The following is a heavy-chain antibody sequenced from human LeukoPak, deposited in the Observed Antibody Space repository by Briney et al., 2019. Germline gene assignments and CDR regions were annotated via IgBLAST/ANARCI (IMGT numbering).Heavy chain of an antibody. CDR3: ASSIERYCSGGSCYSLGDYYYGMDV. Sequence: SQTLSLTCAISGDSVSSNSAAWNWIRQSPSRGLEWLGRTYYRSKWYNDYAVSVKSRITINPDTSKNQFSLQLNSVTPEDTAVYYCASSIERYCSGGSCYSLGDYYYGMDVWCQGTTVTVSS. J-gene: IGHJ6*02. CDR1: GDSVSSNSAA. D-gene: IGHD2-15*01. V-gene: IGHV6-1*01. CDR2: TYYRSKWYN.